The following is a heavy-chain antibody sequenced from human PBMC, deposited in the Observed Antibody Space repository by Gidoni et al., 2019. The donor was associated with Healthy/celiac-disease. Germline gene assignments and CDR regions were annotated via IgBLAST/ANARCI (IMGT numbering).Heavy chain of an antibody. V-gene: IGHV4-59*08. CDR2: IYYSGST. CDR1: GGSISSYY. CDR3: ARRGYSGYDYGFDY. D-gene: IGHD5-12*01. J-gene: IGHJ4*02. Sequence: QVQLQESGPGLVKPSETLSLTGPVSGGSISSYYWSWIRQPPGKGLEWIGYIYYSGSTNYNPSLKSRVTISVDTSKNQFSLKLSSVTAADTAVYYCARRGYSGYDYGFDYWGQGTLVTVSS.